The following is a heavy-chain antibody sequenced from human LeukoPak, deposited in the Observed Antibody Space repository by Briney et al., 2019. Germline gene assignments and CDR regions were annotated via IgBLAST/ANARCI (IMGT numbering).Heavy chain of an antibody. D-gene: IGHD5-24*01. CDR2: IYSGGST. J-gene: IGHJ4*02. CDR1: GFTVSSNY. Sequence: GGSLRLSCAASGFTVSSNYMSWVRQAPGKGLEWVSVIYSGGSTYYADSVKGRFTISRDNSKNTLYLQMNSLRAEDTAVYYCARVAPSGDGYNEPLDYWGQGTLVTVSS. CDR3: ARVAPSGDGYNEPLDY. V-gene: IGHV3-53*01.